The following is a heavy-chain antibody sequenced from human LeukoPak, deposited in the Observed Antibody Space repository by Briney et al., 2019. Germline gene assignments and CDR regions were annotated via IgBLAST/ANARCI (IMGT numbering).Heavy chain of an antibody. D-gene: IGHD6-19*01. V-gene: IGHV3-30-3*01. CDR3: AKCSTPGYTSGWCNWIDP. CDR2: ISYDGSNK. J-gene: IGHJ5*02. Sequence: PGRSLRLSCAASGFTFSSYAMHWVRQAPGKGLEWVAVISYDGSNKYYADSVKGRFTISRDNSKNTLYLRMNSLRADDTAVYYCAKCSTPGYTSGWCNWIDPWGQGTLVTVSS. CDR1: GFTFSSYA.